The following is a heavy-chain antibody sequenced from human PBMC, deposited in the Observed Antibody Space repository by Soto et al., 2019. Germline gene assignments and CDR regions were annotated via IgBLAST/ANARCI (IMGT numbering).Heavy chain of an antibody. D-gene: IGHD6-13*01. Sequence: QVQLVQSGAEVKKPGASVKVSCKASGYIFTGYYIHWVRQAPGHGLEWMGGINPNSGDTNYAQRFQGWVTMTRDTSSSTAYMELSRLKPAGRAVYYCAREGAAALKWFDPWGQGILVTVSS. CDR1: GYIFTGYY. V-gene: IGHV1-2*04. CDR3: AREGAAALKWFDP. CDR2: INPNSGDT. J-gene: IGHJ5*02.